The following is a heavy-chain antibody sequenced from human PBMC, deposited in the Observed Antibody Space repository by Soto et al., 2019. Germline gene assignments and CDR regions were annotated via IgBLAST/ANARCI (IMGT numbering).Heavy chain of an antibody. CDR3: VRVGEANTYGHGARWYFDV. J-gene: IGHJ2*01. CDR2: ISSDGVYK. Sequence: QVELVESGGGVVQPGGSQRLSCAVSGFIFSDYAFHWVRQAPGKGLEWVALISSDGVYKYYADSVKGRFTLSRDNSKNTLFLQLDSLRTEDTALYYCVRVGEANTYGHGARWYFDVWGRGTLVTVSS. V-gene: IGHV3-30*14. CDR1: GFIFSDYA. D-gene: IGHD3-3*01.